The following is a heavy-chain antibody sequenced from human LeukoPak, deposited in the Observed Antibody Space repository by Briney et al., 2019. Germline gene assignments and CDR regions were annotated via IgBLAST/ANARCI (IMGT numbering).Heavy chain of an antibody. Sequence: GASVKVSCKASGYTFTSYYMHWVRQAPGQGLEWMGIINPRGGSPKYAQKFQGRVTMTRDTSTSTVYMELSSLRSEDTAVYYCARSSSSGVGIDYWGQGTLVTVSS. CDR3: ARSSSSGVGIDY. CDR2: INPRGGSP. J-gene: IGHJ4*02. CDR1: GYTFTSYY. V-gene: IGHV1-46*01. D-gene: IGHD1-26*01.